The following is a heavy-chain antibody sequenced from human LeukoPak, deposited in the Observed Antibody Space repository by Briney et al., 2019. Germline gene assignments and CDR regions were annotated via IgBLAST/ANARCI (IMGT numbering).Heavy chain of an antibody. V-gene: IGHV3-7*01. CDR3: ARDLSGIAGYTYGRGIDY. Sequence: GGSLRLSCAASGFIFGTNWMSWVRQAPGKGLEWVAHIKKDGSEKYYVDAVKGRFTISRDNAKTSLYLQMNSLRAEDTAVYYCARDLSGIAGYTYGRGIDYWGQGTLVTVSS. CDR1: GFIFGTNW. D-gene: IGHD5-18*01. J-gene: IGHJ4*02. CDR2: IKKDGSEK.